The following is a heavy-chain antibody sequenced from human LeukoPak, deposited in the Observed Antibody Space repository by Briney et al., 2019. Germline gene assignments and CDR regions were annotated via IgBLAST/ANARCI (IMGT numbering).Heavy chain of an antibody. CDR1: GCTFSSYG. CDR3: ARDAAFPQYYYGSGSYYPDY. CDR2: IWYDGSNK. D-gene: IGHD3-10*01. Sequence: GRSLRLSCAASGCTFSSYGMHWVRQAPGKGLEWVAVIWYDGSNKYYADSVKGRFTISRDNSKNTLYLQMNSLRAEDTAVYYCARDAAFPQYYYGSGSYYPDYWGREPWSPSPQ. J-gene: IGHJ4*02. V-gene: IGHV3-33*01.